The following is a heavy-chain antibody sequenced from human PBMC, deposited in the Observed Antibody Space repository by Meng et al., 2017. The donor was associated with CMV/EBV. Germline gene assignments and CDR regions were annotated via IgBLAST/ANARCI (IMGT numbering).Heavy chain of an antibody. V-gene: IGHV4-38-2*01. CDR1: GYSIRSGYY. D-gene: IGHD6-13*01. CDR3: AIGIAAGRFDP. J-gene: IGHJ5*02. Sequence: SQTLSLPCAVSGYSIRSGYYWGWIRQPPGKGLEWIGSIYHSGSTYYNPSLKSRVTISVDTSKNQFSLKLSSVTAADTAVYYCAIGIAAGRFDPWGQGTLVTVSS. CDR2: IYHSGST.